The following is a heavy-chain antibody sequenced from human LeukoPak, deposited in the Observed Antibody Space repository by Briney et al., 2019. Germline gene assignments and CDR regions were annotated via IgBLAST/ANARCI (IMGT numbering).Heavy chain of an antibody. D-gene: IGHD2-15*01. V-gene: IGHV3-53*05. CDR1: GFTVSSNY. CDR2: IYSGGST. Sequence: GGSLRLSCAASGFTVSSNYMSWVRQAPGKGLEWVSVIYSGGSTYYADSVKGRFTISRDNSKNTLYLQMSSLGSDDTAVYYCARGRVVPATRLDYWGRGTLVTVSS. J-gene: IGHJ4*02. CDR3: ARGRVVPATRLDY.